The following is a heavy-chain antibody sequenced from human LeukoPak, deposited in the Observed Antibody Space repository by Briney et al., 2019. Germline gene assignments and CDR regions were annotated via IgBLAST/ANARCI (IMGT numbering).Heavy chain of an antibody. CDR3: AKDYGDQRGYFQP. J-gene: IGHJ1*01. CDR1: GFTFSSYA. V-gene: IGHV3-23*01. D-gene: IGHD4-17*01. CDR2: LSGSGDYT. Sequence: PGGSLRLSCAASGFTFSSYAMTWVRQAPGKGLEWVSDLSGSGDYTYCADSVKGRFTISRDNSKNTLYLQMNSLRAEDTAVYYCAKDYGDQRGYFQPWGQGTLVTVSS.